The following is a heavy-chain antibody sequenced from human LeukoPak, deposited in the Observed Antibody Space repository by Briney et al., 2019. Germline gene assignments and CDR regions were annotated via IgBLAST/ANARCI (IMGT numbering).Heavy chain of an antibody. CDR2: IYYSGST. CDR3: AGGGTDSSSWYYFDY. CDR1: GGSISSSSYY. D-gene: IGHD6-13*01. J-gene: IGHJ4*02. Sequence: PSEALSLTCTVSGGSISSSSYYWGWIRQPPGKGLEWIGSIYYSGSTYYNPSLKSRVTISVATSKNQFSLKLSSVTAADTAVYYCAGGGTDSSSWYYFDYWGQGTLVTVSS. V-gene: IGHV4-39*01.